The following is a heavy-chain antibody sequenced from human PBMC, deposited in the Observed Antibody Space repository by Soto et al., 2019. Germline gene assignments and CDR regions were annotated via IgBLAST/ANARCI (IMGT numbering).Heavy chain of an antibody. Sequence: GGSLRLSCAASGFTFSSYAMAWVRQAPGKGLEWVSALSGGGGSTYYADSVKGRFTISRDNSKDTLYLQMNRLKTEDTAVYSCARALDFWSAYFDYWGQGSLVTVSS. V-gene: IGHV3-23*01. CDR3: ARALDFWSAYFDY. J-gene: IGHJ4*02. D-gene: IGHD3-3*01. CDR2: LSGGGGST. CDR1: GFTFSSYA.